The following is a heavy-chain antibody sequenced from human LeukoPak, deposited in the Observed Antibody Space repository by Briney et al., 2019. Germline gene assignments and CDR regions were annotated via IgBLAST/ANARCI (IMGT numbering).Heavy chain of an antibody. Sequence: GGSLRLSCAASGFTLSTYWMHWVRQAPGKGLVWVSRINSDGSSTSYADSVKGRFTISRDNAKNTLYLQMNSLRADDTAVYYCAKGNGDHAIHPDYWGQGTLVTVSS. CDR3: AKGNGDHAIHPDY. J-gene: IGHJ4*02. V-gene: IGHV3-74*01. CDR1: GFTLSTYW. CDR2: INSDGSST. D-gene: IGHD4-17*01.